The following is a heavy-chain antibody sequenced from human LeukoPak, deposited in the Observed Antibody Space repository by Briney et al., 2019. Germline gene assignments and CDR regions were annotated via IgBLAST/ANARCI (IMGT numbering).Heavy chain of an antibody. CDR2: IYYSGST. CDR3: ARLPRGSSDILTGYYLWYYYYMDV. J-gene: IGHJ6*03. D-gene: IGHD3-9*01. CDR1: GGSISSSSYY. V-gene: IGHV4-39*01. Sequence: SETLSLTCTVSGGSISSSSYYWGWIRQPPGKGLEWIGSIYYSGSTYYNPSLKSRVTISVDTSKNQFSLKLSSVTAADTAVYYCARLPRGSSDILTGYYLWYYYYMDVWGKGTTVTVSS.